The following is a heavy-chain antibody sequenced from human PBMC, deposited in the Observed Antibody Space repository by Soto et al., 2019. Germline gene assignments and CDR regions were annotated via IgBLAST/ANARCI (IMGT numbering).Heavy chain of an antibody. V-gene: IGHV3-74*01. CDR1: GFTFSSYW. CDR2: INSDGSRT. J-gene: IGHJ6*03. D-gene: IGHD1-1*01. CDR3: ARIGTGYYYMDV. Sequence: EVQLVESGGGLVQPGGSLRLSCAASGFTFSSYWMHWVRQAPGEGLGWVSRINSDGSRTTYADSVKGRITISRDNAKNTVYLKMNSLSAEDTAVYYCARIGTGYYYMDVWGKGTTVTVSS.